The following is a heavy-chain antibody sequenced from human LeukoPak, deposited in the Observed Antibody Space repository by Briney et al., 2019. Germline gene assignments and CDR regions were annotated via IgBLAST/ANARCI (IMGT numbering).Heavy chain of an antibody. Sequence: GASVKVSCKASRYTFTSYDINWVREAAGQGLEWMGWMNPNTGRTGFAQKFQGRLTMTRDTSIGTAYMELSSLRSEDTAVYYCARLSQTPDYYSNGGYYYLGYWGQGAPVTVSS. CDR2: MNPNTGRT. D-gene: IGHD3-22*01. CDR1: RYTFTSYD. V-gene: IGHV1-8*01. CDR3: ARLSQTPDYYSNGGYYYLGY. J-gene: IGHJ4*02.